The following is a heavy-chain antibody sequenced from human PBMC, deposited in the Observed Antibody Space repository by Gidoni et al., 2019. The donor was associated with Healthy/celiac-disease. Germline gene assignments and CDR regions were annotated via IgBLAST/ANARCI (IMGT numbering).Heavy chain of an antibody. V-gene: IGHV3-23*04. D-gene: IGHD3-10*01. J-gene: IGHJ4*02. Sequence: EVQLVESGGGLVQPGGYLTLSCAGPGLTSSSLAIRWVRQAPGKGLGWVSAISGSGGSTYYADSVKGRFTISRDNSKNTLYLQMNSLRAEDTAVYYCAKLFRSSGVVLLWFGDIFDYWGQGTLVTVSS. CDR1: GLTSSSLA. CDR3: AKLFRSSGVVLLWFGDIFDY. CDR2: ISGSGGST.